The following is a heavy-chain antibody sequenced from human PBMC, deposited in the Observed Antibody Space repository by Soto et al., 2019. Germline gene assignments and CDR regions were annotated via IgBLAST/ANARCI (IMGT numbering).Heavy chain of an antibody. J-gene: IGHJ6*02. CDR3: ARSQGSSTSLEIYYYYYYGMDV. CDR2: IIPISDTT. Sequence: SVKVSCKASGYTFTSYAMQWVRQAPGQGLEWMGGIIPISDTTNYAQKFQGRVTITADESTSTAYMELSSLRPEDTAVYYCARSQGSSTSLEIYYYYYYGMDVWGQGTTVTVSS. D-gene: IGHD2-2*01. V-gene: IGHV1-69*13. CDR1: GYTFTSYA.